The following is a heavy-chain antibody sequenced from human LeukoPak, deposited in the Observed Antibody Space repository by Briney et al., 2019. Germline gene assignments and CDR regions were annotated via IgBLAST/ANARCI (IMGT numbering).Heavy chain of an antibody. J-gene: IGHJ3*02. Sequence: GESLKISFKGSGYSFSSHCIGWVRQMPGKGLEWMGIIYPGDSEARYSPSFQGQVTISVDKSISTAYLQWSSLKASDTAMYYCARRYYYDTSGYYLAHDAFDIWGQGTMVTVSS. CDR3: ARRYYYDTSGYYLAHDAFDI. CDR2: IYPGDSEA. V-gene: IGHV5-51*01. D-gene: IGHD3-22*01. CDR1: GYSFSSHC.